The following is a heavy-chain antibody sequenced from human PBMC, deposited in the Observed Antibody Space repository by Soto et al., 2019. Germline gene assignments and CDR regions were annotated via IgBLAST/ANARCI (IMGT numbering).Heavy chain of an antibody. J-gene: IGHJ4*02. V-gene: IGHV3-9*01. Sequence: EVQLVESGGGLVQPGRSLRLSCAASGFTFDDYAMHWVRQAPGKGLEWVSGLRWNGDSIGYADSVKGRSTISRDNAKNSLYLQMDSLRAEDTALYYCAKTGTEQQLILGDFDNWGQGTLVTVSS. D-gene: IGHD6-13*01. CDR2: LRWNGDSI. CDR3: AKTGTEQQLILGDFDN. CDR1: GFTFDDYA.